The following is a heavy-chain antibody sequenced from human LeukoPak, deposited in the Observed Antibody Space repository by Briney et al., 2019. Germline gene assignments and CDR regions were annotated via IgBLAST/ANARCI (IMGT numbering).Heavy chain of an antibody. J-gene: IGHJ3*02. CDR1: GVSFSSYY. CDR2: INHSGST. D-gene: IGHD1-26*01. Sequence: AGTLSLSCAVSGVSFSSYYLSWVRQPPGKGLEWIGEINHSGSTNYNPSLKSRVTISVDTSKNQFSLKLSSVTAADTAVYYCGCGRGDDDAFDIWGQGTMVTVSS. V-gene: IGHV4-34*01. CDR3: GCGRGDDDAFDI.